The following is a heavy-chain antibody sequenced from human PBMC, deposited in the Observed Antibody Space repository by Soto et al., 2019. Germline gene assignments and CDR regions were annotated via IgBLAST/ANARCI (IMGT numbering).Heavy chain of an antibody. J-gene: IGHJ4*02. D-gene: IGHD2-15*01. CDR2: IWYDGSNK. CDR3: AREGYCSGGSCYSYDY. Sequence: GGSLRLSCAASGFTFSSYGMHWVRQAPGKGLEWVAIIWYDGSNKYYADSVKGRFTISRDNSKNTLYLQMNSLRAEDTAVYYCAREGYCSGGSCYSYDYWGQGTLVTDSS. V-gene: IGHV3-33*01. CDR1: GFTFSSYG.